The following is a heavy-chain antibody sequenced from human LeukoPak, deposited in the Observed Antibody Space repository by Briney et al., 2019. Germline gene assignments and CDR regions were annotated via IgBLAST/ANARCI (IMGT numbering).Heavy chain of an antibody. Sequence: SETLSLTCTISGGSISSYYWSWIRQPPGKGLEWIGYISYIGSTNYNPSLKSRVTISVDTSKNQFSLKLSSVTAADAAVYFCARDQTTVTKGLDIWGQGTVVTVSS. CDR2: ISYIGST. J-gene: IGHJ3*02. D-gene: IGHD4-17*01. V-gene: IGHV4-59*01. CDR1: GGSISSYY. CDR3: ARDQTTVTKGLDI.